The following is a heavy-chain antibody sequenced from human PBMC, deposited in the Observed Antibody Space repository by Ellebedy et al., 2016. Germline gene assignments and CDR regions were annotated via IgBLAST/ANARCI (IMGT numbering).Heavy chain of an antibody. CDR1: AGSISSSDSH. CDR3: VRVRTGTSAYDI. CDR2: ISYSGST. J-gene: IGHJ3*02. D-gene: IGHD1-1*01. V-gene: IGHV4-30-4*01. Sequence: SETLSLXCTVSAGSISSSDSHWCWLRQPPVKGLEWIGYISYSGSTSYNPSLKTRITISIDTSNNQFSLPLSSVTAADTAVYYCVRVRTGTSAYDIWGQGTMVTVSS.